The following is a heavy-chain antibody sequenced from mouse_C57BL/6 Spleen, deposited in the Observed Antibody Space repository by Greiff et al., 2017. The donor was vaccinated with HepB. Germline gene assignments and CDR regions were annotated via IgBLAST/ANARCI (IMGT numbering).Heavy chain of an antibody. CDR2: ISGGGGNT. Sequence: EVMLVESGGGLVKPGGSLKLSCAASGFTFSSYTMSWVRQTPEKRLEWVATISGGGGNTYYPDSVKGRFTISRDNAKNTLYPQMSSLRSEDTALYYRARHGNYGGFAYWGQGTLVTVSA. V-gene: IGHV5-9*01. CDR3: ARHGNYGGFAY. J-gene: IGHJ3*01. CDR1: GFTFSSYT. D-gene: IGHD2-1*01.